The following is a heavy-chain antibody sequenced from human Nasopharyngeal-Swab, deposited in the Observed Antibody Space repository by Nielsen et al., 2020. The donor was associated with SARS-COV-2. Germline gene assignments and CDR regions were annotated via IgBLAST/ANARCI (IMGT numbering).Heavy chain of an antibody. J-gene: IGHJ4*02. CDR3: ARHLLGSNRYFDY. CDR2: IYPGDSDT. V-gene: IGHV5-51*01. Sequence: GGSLRLSCKGSGYSFTSYWIGWVRQMPGKGLEWIGIIYPGDSDTRYSPSFQGQFTISADKSISTAYLQWSSLKASDTAMYYCARHLLGSNRYFDYWGQGTLVTVSS. D-gene: IGHD1-14*01. CDR1: GYSFTSYW.